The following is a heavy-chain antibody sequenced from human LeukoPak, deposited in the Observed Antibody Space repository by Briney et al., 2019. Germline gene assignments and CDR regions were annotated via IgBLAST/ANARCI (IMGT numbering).Heavy chain of an antibody. J-gene: IGHJ5*02. CDR3: AKDPATNYYDSSGQGWFDP. CDR1: GFTFSSYA. CDR2: ISGSGGST. D-gene: IGHD3-22*01. V-gene: IGHV3-23*01. Sequence: GGSLRLSCAASGFTFSSYAMSWVRQAPGKGLEWVSGISGSGGSTYYADSVKGRFTISRDNSKNTLYLQMNSLRAEDTAVYYCAKDPATNYYDSSGQGWFDPWGQGTLVTVSS.